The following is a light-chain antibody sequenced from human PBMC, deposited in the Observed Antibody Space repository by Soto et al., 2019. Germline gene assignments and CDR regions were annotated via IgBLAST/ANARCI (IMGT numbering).Light chain of an antibody. CDR2: NAS. CDR3: QEYNRFSSWT. Sequence: DIQMTQSPSTLSASVGDRVTITCRASQSISYYLALYQKKPGKAPKVLIWNASTLQRGVPSRFSGSGSGTEFTLTISSLQPDDFATYYCQEYNRFSSWTFGQGTKVEIK. V-gene: IGKV1-5*01. CDR1: QSISYY. J-gene: IGKJ1*01.